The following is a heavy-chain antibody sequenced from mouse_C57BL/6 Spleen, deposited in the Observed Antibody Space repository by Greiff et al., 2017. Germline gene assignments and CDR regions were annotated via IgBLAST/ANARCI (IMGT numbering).Heavy chain of an antibody. D-gene: IGHD4-1*01. CDR2: INPSSGYP. CDR3: ARNWDWYFDV. V-gene: IGHV1-4*01. CDR1: GYTFTSYT. J-gene: IGHJ1*03. Sequence: QVQLQQSGAELASPGASVKMSCKASGYTFTSYTMPWVEQRPGQGLEWIGYINPSSGYPKYNQKFKDKATLTADKSASTAYMRLSSLTSEDSAVYYCARNWDWYFDVWGTGTTVTVSS.